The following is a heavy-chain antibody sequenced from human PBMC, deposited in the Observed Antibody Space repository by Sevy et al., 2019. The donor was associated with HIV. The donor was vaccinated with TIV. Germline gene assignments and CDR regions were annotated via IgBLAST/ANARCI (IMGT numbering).Heavy chain of an antibody. CDR1: GFTFSGSA. J-gene: IGHJ6*02. CDR2: ISSSGSSA. CDR3: VKDSIVYDSSSGYRPFYYYGMDV. D-gene: IGHD3-3*01. V-gene: IGHV3-64D*09. Sequence: GGSLRLSCSASGFTFSGSALHWVRQAPGKGLEYVSVISSSGSSAYYAESVRGRFTISRDNSKNTLYLQMRRLRAEDTAVYYCVKDSIVYDSSSGYRPFYYYGMDVWGQGTSVTVSS.